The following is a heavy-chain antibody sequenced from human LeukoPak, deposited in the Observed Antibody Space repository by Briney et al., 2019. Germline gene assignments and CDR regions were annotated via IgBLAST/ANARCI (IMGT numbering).Heavy chain of an antibody. CDR2: IYHSGST. V-gene: IGHV4-39*01. D-gene: IGHD4-17*01. J-gene: IGHJ4*02. Sequence: SETLSLTCTVSGASISRSDYFWGWIRQPPGKGLEWIGSIYHSGSTYYSPSLKGRVTISVDTSKNQFSLKLNSVTAADTAVYYCARSSEYGDPFNYWGQGTLVTVSS. CDR3: ARSSEYGDPFNY. CDR1: GASISRSDYF.